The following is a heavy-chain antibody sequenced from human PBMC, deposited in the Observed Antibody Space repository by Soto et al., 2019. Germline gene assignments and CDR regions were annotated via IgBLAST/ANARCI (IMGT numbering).Heavy chain of an antibody. CDR3: GKNPYNGIYRGHAFDS. CDR1: GFTFTSSG. V-gene: IGHV3-30*18. CDR2: VAYDAHSI. Sequence: GGSLRLSCFASGFTFTSSGMNWVRQVPGKGLEWIALVAYDAHSISYADSVRGRFTISRDNSNNSIHLQMNSLRPEDTALYYWGKNPYNGIYRGHAFDSWGQGTLVTVSS. J-gene: IGHJ4*02. D-gene: IGHD1-26*01.